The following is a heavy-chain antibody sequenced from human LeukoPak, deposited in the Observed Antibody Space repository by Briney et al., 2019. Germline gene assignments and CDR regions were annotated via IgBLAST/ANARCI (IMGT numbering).Heavy chain of an antibody. V-gene: IGHV4-61*02. CDR1: GGSISSGNYY. D-gene: IGHD5-18*01. CDR2: IYISGST. Sequence: KPSETLSLTCTVSGGSISSGNYYWSWIRQPAGKGLEWIGRIYISGSTNYNPSLKSRVTISVDTSKNQFSLKLSSVTAADTAVYYCATTPQRGYSYGWGTDAFDIWGQGTMVTVSS. J-gene: IGHJ3*02. CDR3: ATTPQRGYSYGWGTDAFDI.